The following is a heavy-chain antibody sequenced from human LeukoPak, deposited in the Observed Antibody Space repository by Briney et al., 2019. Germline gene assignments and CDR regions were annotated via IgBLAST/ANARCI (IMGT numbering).Heavy chain of an antibody. CDR1: GFTFSNYG. V-gene: IGHV3-30*18. D-gene: IGHD6-13*01. CDR2: ISYDGSNK. Sequence: GRSLRLSCAASGFTFSNYGMHWVRQAPGKGLEWVALISYDGSNKHFADSVKGRFTISRDNSKNTLYLQMHSLRAEDTAVYYCAKDNVAAAGRYFDYWGQGTLVTVSS. J-gene: IGHJ4*02. CDR3: AKDNVAAAGRYFDY.